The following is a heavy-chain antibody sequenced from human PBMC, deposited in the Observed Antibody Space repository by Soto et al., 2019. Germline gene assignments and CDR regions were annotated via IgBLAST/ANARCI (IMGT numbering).Heavy chain of an antibody. Sequence: VQLVESGGGLVQPGGSLRLSCAVSGFTFHDSAMHWVRQAPGKGLEWVSSVTLNSGTIGYADSVQGRFTVSRDNARNSLYLQMNSVRAEDTALYFCAKGLCVGTCPFDHWGQGTLVTVSS. D-gene: IGHD2-21*01. CDR1: GFTFHDSA. CDR2: VTLNSGTI. J-gene: IGHJ4*02. V-gene: IGHV3-9*01. CDR3: AKGLCVGTCPFDH.